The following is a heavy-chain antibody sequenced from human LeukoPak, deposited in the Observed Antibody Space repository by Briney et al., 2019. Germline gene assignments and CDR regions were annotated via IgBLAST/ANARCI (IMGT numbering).Heavy chain of an antibody. J-gene: IGHJ4*02. CDR3: ARDSYYYDSTGYYRFDY. CDR1: GDSITTYY. V-gene: IGHV4-4*07. D-gene: IGHD3-22*01. CDR2: IYTSGST. Sequence: SETLSLTCAVSGDSITTYYWSWVRQPAGKGLEWIGRIYTSGSTNYNPSLKSRVTMSVDTSKNQFSLKLSSVTAADTAVYYCARDSYYYDSTGYYRFDYWGQGTLVTVSS.